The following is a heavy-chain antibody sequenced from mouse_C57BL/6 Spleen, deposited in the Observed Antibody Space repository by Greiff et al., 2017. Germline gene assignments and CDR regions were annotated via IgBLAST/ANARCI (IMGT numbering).Heavy chain of an antibody. V-gene: IGHV1-52*01. CDR3: AGGDDYGGGVAY. Sequence: VQLQQPGAELVRPGSSVKLSCKASGYTFTSYWMHWVKQRPIQGLEWIGNIDPSDSETHYNQKFKDKATLTVDKSSSTAYMQLSSLTSEDSAVYYCAGGDDYGGGVAYWGQGTLVTVSA. CDR2: IDPSDSET. CDR1: GYTFTSYW. J-gene: IGHJ3*01. D-gene: IGHD2-4*01.